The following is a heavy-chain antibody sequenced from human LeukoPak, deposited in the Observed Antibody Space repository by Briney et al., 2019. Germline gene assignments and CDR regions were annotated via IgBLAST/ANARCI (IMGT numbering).Heavy chain of an antibody. Sequence: PLETLSLTCTVSGGSISSSYWSWIRQPPGKGLEWIGYIYYSGITNYNPSLKTRVAISVDTSKNQFSLKLSSVTAADSAVYYCARLPTSWFDPWGQGTLVTVSS. CDR2: IYYSGIT. J-gene: IGHJ5*02. CDR3: ARLPTSWFDP. V-gene: IGHV4-59*08. CDR1: GGSISSSY.